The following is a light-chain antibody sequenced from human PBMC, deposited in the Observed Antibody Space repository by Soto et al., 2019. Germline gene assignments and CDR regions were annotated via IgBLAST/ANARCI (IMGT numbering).Light chain of an antibody. CDR3: QQYGNSPWT. V-gene: IGKV3-20*01. Sequence: EIVLTQSPGALSLSPGERATLSCRASQSVSSMFLGWYQQRPGQAPRLLIYGASNRATGIPDRFSGSGSGTDFTLTISRLEPQDFAVYYCQQYGNSPWTFGQGTKVEI. J-gene: IGKJ1*01. CDR1: QSVSSMF. CDR2: GAS.